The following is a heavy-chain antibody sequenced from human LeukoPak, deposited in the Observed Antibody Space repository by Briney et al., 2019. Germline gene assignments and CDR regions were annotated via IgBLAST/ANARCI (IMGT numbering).Heavy chain of an antibody. D-gene: IGHD1-1*01. CDR3: ARDPRTVRI. V-gene: IGHV3-11*04. Sequence: GGSLRLSCAASGFTFSDYYMSWIRQAPGKGLECVSYISSSGSTIYYADSVKGRFTISRDNAKNLLYLQMDSLRVEDTAIYYCARDPRTVRIWGQGTLVTVSS. CDR2: ISSSGSTI. J-gene: IGHJ4*02. CDR1: GFTFSDYY.